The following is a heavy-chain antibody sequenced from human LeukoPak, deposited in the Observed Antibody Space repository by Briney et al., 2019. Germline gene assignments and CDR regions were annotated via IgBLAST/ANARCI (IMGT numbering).Heavy chain of an antibody. V-gene: IGHV2-5*01. D-gene: IGHD7-27*01. Sequence: SGPTLVKPTQTLTLTCTFSGFSLNSIGVGVGWIRQPPGKSLEWLALIYWKDDERYNPALKSRLTITKDTSRNQVVLTVTNMDPVDTATYYCARDTNWVLDYWGLGTLVTVSS. J-gene: IGHJ4*02. CDR3: ARDTNWVLDY. CDR2: IYWKDDE. CDR1: GFSLNSIGVG.